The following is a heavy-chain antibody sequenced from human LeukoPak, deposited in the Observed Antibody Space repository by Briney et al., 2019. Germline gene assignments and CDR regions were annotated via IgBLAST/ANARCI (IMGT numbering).Heavy chain of an antibody. Sequence: SVKVSCKASGGTFSSYAISWVRQAPGQGLEWMGGIIPIFGTANYAQKFQGRVTITADESTSTAYMELSSLRSEDTAVYYCARDLLRGSQAPQGAAALDYWGQGTLVTVSS. CDR2: IIPIFGTA. J-gene: IGHJ4*02. CDR1: GGTFSSYA. D-gene: IGHD1-26*01. V-gene: IGHV1-69*13. CDR3: ARDLLRGSQAPQGAAALDY.